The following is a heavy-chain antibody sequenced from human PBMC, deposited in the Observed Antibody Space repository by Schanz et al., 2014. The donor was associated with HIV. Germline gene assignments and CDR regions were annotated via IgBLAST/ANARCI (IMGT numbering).Heavy chain of an antibody. J-gene: IGHJ4*02. Sequence: VQLVESGGGVVQPGRSLRLSCAASGFTFDSYGIHWVRQAPGKGPEWVAVIGHEGNDIHYVDSVAGRFSISRDNSKNTLYLQLGSLRTEDTAVYYCARDLNVGRHFDHWGQGTLVTVS. CDR2: IGHEGNDI. CDR3: ARDLNVGRHFDH. V-gene: IGHV3-33*08. D-gene: IGHD1-26*01. CDR1: GFTFDSYG.